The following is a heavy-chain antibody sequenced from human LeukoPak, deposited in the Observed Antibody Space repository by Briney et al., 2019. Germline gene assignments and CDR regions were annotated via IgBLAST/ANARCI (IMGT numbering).Heavy chain of an antibody. CDR1: GFTFSNYG. V-gene: IGHV3-48*03. Sequence: PGGSLRLSCVTSGFTFSNYGMNWVRQAPGKGLEWVSYISVGDSSIHYADSVKGRFTISRDNAKDSLYLQMNSLRAEDTAVYYRARVQLRSTLGVDAFDVWGQGTLVTVSS. D-gene: IGHD2/OR15-2a*01. CDR3: ARVQLRSTLGVDAFDV. CDR2: ISVGDSSI. J-gene: IGHJ3*01.